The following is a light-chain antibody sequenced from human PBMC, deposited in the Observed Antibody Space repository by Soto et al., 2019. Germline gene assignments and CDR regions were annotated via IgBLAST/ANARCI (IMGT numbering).Light chain of an antibody. Sequence: QSALTQPASVSGSPGQSITISCTGTSSDVGAYNYVSWYQHHPGKVPQLLIYEVTNRPSGVSDRFSFSKFGNTASLTISGIQAEDEADYYCSSKRASSTLFVFGTGTKVTV. CDR3: SSKRASSTLFV. V-gene: IGLV2-14*01. CDR1: SSDVGAYNY. J-gene: IGLJ1*01. CDR2: EVT.